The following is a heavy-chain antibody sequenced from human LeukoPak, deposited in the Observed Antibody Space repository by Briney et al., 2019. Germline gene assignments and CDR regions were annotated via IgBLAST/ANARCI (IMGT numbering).Heavy chain of an antibody. D-gene: IGHD3-16*01. Sequence: NAGGSLRLSCAASGFTFSSYWMSWVRHAPGKGLEWIGYIYHSGSTYYNPSLKSRVTISVDRSKNQFSLKLSSVTAADTAVYYCARDGGADWGQGTLVTVSS. V-gene: IGHV4-4*02. CDR2: IYHSGST. J-gene: IGHJ4*02. CDR1: GFTFSSYW. CDR3: ARDGGAD.